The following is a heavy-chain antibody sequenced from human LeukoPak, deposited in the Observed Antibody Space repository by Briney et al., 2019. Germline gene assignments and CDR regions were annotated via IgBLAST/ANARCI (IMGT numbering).Heavy chain of an antibody. V-gene: IGHV3-30*18. CDR1: GFKFRSYG. D-gene: IGHD3-10*01. CDR2: LSFDESNK. Sequence: GRSLRLSCAASGFKFRSYGMHWVRQAPGKGLEWVALLSFDESNKYYLDSVKGRFTISRDNSKNTLYLQMSSLRPEDTAFYYCAKRYYDSGSYYELDYWGQGTLVTVSS. J-gene: IGHJ4*02. CDR3: AKRYYDSGSYYELDY.